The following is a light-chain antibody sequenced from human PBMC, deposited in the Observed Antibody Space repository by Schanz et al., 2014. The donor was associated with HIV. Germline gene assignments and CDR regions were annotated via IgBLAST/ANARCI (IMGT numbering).Light chain of an antibody. J-gene: IGLJ2*01. CDR2: DVS. CDR3: SSYTSSSTLL. CDR1: TSDFSDYNY. V-gene: IGLV2-14*01. Sequence: QSALTQPPSASGSLGQSVAISCTGTTSDFSDYNYVSWYQQCPGKAPKLMIYDVSNRPSGVSNRFSGSKSGNTASLTISGLQAEDEADYYCSSYTSSSTLLFGGGTKLTVL.